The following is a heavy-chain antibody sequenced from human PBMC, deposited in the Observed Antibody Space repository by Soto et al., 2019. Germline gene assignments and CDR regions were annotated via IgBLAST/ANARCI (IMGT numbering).Heavy chain of an antibody. V-gene: IGHV1-18*01. CDR2: ISAYNGNT. J-gene: IGHJ6*02. CDR3: ARDTDDYGDFRPYYYYGMDV. CDR1: GYTFTSYG. Sequence: ASVKVSCKASGYTFTSYGISWVRQAPGQGLEWMGWISAYNGNTDYAQKLQGRGTMTTDTSTSTAYMELRSLRSDDTAVYYCARDTDDYGDFRPYYYYGMDVWGQGTTVT. D-gene: IGHD4-17*01.